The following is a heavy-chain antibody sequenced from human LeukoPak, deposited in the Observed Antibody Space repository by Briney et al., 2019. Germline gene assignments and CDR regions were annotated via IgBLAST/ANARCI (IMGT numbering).Heavy chain of an antibody. D-gene: IGHD3-22*01. J-gene: IGHJ4*02. CDR3: ARVDPYDSSAYYFDY. Sequence: ASVKVSCKASGYTFTSCGISWVRQAPGQGLEWMGWISAYNGNTNYAQKLQGRVTMTTDTSTSTAYMELRSLRSDDTAVYYCARVDPYDSSAYYFDYWGQGTLVTVSS. CDR1: GYTFTSCG. CDR2: ISAYNGNT. V-gene: IGHV1-18*01.